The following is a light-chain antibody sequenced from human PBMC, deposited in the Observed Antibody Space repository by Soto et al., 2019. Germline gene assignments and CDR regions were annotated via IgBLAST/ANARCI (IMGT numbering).Light chain of an antibody. CDR1: QSISSY. V-gene: IGKV1-39*01. CDR3: QQSYSTPRT. CDR2: AAS. J-gene: IGKJ1*01. Sequence: VYRVTIPCRASQSISSYLNWYQQKPGKAPKLLIYAASSLQSGVPSRFSGSGSGTDFTLTISSLQPEDFATYYCQQSYSTPRTFGQGTKVDTK.